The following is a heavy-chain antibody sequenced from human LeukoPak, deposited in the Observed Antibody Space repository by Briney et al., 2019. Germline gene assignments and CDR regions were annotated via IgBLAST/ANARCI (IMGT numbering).Heavy chain of an antibody. Sequence: SETLSLTCAVSGASISSNYYYWSWIRQAPGKGLEWIAEINHRGTTHYNPSLMSRVNISADTSRNQFSLNLDSVTAADTAVYYCARSWAGMYYPFYYFDYWGQGALVTVSP. V-gene: IGHV4-39*01. J-gene: IGHJ4*02. CDR2: INHRGTT. CDR3: ARSWAGMYYPFYYFDY. CDR1: GASISSNYYY. D-gene: IGHD1-26*01.